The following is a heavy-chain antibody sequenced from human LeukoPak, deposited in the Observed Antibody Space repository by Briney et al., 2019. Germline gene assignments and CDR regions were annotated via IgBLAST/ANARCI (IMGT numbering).Heavy chain of an antibody. Sequence: PGRSLRLSCAASGFTFSSYAMHWVRQAPGKGLEWVAVISYDGSNKYYADSVKGRFTISRDNSKNTLYLQMNSLRAEDTAVYYCAKDGGAKYSSGWYWVDYWGQGTLVTVSS. J-gene: IGHJ4*02. CDR3: AKDGGAKYSSGWYWVDY. CDR2: ISYDGSNK. V-gene: IGHV3-30*04. CDR1: GFTFSSYA. D-gene: IGHD6-19*01.